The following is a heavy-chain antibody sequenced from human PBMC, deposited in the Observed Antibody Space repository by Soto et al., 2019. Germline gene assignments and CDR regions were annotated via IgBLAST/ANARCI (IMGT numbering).Heavy chain of an antibody. V-gene: IGHV4-31*03. D-gene: IGHD5-12*01. CDR2: IYYSWST. J-gene: IGHJ4*02. CDR1: GGSISSGGYY. CDR3: ASWVVVATSISTYYFDY. Sequence: QVQLQESGPGLVKPSQTLSLTCTVSGGSISSGGYYWSWIRQHPGKGLEWIGYIYYSWSTYYNPSLNSRVTISVDTSKNQFSLKLSSVTAADTAVYYCASWVVVATSISTYYFDYWGQGTLVTVSS.